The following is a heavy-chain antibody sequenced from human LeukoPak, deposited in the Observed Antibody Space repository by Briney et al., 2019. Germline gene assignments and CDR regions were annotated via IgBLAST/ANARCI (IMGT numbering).Heavy chain of an antibody. Sequence: SETLSLTCTVSGASISSRSNYWGWIRQPPGKGLEWIGSIYYSGGTYYNPSLKSRVTISVDTSKNQFSLKLNSVTAADTAVYYCAKKHGWVDTWGQGTLVTVSS. CDR2: IYYSGGT. V-gene: IGHV4-39*01. J-gene: IGHJ5*02. CDR1: GASISSRSNY. CDR3: AKKHGWVDT.